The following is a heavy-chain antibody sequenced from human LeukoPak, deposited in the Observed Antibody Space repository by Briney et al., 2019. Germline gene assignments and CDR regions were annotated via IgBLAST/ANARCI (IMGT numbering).Heavy chain of an antibody. J-gene: IGHJ6*03. CDR3: ARRWSDAGNDYIDV. CDR1: GRSFSNYY. V-gene: IGHV4-34*01. D-gene: IGHD1-1*01. Sequence: SETLSLTCALYGRSFSNYYSSWIRQPPGKWLECIGEINDSGRTNYDASLMSRFTVSVDTSKKQFSLRLTSVTAADTAFYYCARRWSDAGNDYIDVWGKGTTASVSS. CDR2: INDSGRT.